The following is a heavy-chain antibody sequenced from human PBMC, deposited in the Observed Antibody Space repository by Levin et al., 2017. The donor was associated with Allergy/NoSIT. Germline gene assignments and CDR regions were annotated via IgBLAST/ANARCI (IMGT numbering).Heavy chain of an antibody. J-gene: IGHJ4*02. D-gene: IGHD4-17*01. CDR2: IYSGGST. Sequence: HGESLKISCAASGFTVSSNYMSWVRQAPGKGLEWVSVIYSGGSTYYADSVKGRFTISRDNSKNTLYLQMNSLRAEDTAVYYCARDGWIYGDYVDYWGQGTLVTVSS. CDR3: ARDGWIYGDYVDY. V-gene: IGHV3-66*02. CDR1: GFTVSSNY.